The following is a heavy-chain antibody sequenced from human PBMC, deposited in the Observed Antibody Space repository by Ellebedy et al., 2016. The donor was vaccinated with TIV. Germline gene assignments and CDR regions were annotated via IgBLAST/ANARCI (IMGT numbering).Heavy chain of an antibody. Sequence: SETLSLXXTVSGASISISGYYWGWIRQSPGKSLEWIGSIYYGGTTYYNPSLKSRVSISVDMSKNHFSLRLTSVTAADTAVYFCARGTTVATRGVNWFNPWGQGTLVTVSS. J-gene: IGHJ5*02. V-gene: IGHV4-39*02. CDR3: ARGTTVATRGVNWFNP. D-gene: IGHD4-17*01. CDR1: GASISISGYY. CDR2: IYYGGTT.